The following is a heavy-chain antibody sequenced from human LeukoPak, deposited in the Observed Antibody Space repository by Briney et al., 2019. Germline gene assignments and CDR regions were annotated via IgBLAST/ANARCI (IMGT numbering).Heavy chain of an antibody. V-gene: IGHV3-30*02. Sequence: SGGSLRLSCAASGFTFSSYGMHWVRQAPGKGLEWVAFIRYDGSNKYYADSVKGRFTISRDNSKNTLYLQMNSLRAEDTAVYYCAKDHYDFWSGYYRNAFDIWGQGTMVTVSS. CDR1: GFTFSSYG. D-gene: IGHD3-3*01. CDR2: IRYDGSNK. J-gene: IGHJ3*02. CDR3: AKDHYDFWSGYYRNAFDI.